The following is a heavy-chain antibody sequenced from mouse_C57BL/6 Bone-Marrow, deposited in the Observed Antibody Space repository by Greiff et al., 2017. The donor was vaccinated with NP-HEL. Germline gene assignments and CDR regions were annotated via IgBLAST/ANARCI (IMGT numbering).Heavy chain of an antibody. D-gene: IGHD1-1*01. V-gene: IGHV1-9*01. J-gene: IGHJ1*01. CDR2: ILPGSGST. CDR1: GYTFTGSG. Sequence: VQLVESGAELMKPGASVKLSCKATGYTFTGSGITWVKQRPGQGLEWIGEILPGSGSTNYNEKFKGKATFTADKSSNTAYMQLSSLTTEDSAIYYCARRDGSSYGYFDFWGQGTTVTVSS. CDR3: ARRDGSSYGYFDF.